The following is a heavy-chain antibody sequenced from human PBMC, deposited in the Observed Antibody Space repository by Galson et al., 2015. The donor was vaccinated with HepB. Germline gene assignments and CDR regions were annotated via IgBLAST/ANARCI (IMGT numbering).Heavy chain of an antibody. D-gene: IGHD3-3*01. J-gene: IGHJ4*02. V-gene: IGHV3-23*01. CDR3: ARDRGSYYDFWSPAL. Sequence: SLRLSCAASGFTFSNYAMNWVRQTPGEGLDWVSQISGSGGTTSYADSARGRFTITRDNSKNTLYLQMNSLRVEDTAVYYCARDRGSYYDFWSPALWGQGTLVTVSS. CDR1: GFTFSNYA. CDR2: ISGSGGTT.